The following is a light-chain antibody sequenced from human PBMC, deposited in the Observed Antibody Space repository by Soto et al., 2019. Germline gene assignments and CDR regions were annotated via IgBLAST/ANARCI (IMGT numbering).Light chain of an antibody. J-gene: IGKJ4*01. V-gene: IGKV1-13*02. Sequence: AIQLTQSPSSLSASVGDRVTITCLASQGISSALAWYQPKPGKAPNLLIYDDSRLESGVPARFSGSGSGTHFTLTSSILQPEDVASYDLQHFNSYPLTVGGGTKVEIK. CDR2: DDS. CDR1: QGISSA. CDR3: QHFNSYPLT.